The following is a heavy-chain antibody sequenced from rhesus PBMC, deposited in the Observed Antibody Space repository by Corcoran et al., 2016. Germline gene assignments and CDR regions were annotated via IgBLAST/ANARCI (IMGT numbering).Heavy chain of an antibody. V-gene: IGHV4-169*01. J-gene: IGHJ5-2*02. Sequence: QLQLQESGPGLVKPSETLSVTCAVSGGSHNNSYWSWIRLAPGKGLEWIGYNDGRGVSTNHNPSLKRRFTLSEDTSKNQLSLKLQSVTAADTAVYYCARGDWNYDPLDVWGRGVLVTVSS. CDR1: GGSHNNSY. CDR2: NDGRGVST. D-gene: IGHD1-1*01. CDR3: ARGDWNYDPLDV.